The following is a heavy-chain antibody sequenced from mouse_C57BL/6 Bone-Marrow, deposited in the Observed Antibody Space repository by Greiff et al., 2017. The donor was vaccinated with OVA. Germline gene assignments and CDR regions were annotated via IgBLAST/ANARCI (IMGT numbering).Heavy chain of an antibody. CDR2: IDPENGDT. V-gene: IGHV14-4*01. CDR3: TTCYDYGEGAFAY. CDR1: GFNIKDDY. J-gene: IGHJ3*01. Sequence: EVQLQQSGAELVRPGASVKLSCTASGFNIKDDYMHWVKQRPEQGLEWIGWIDPENGDTEYASKFQGKATITADTSSNTAYLQLSSLTSEDTAVYYCTTCYDYGEGAFAYWGQGTLVTVSA. D-gene: IGHD2-4*01.